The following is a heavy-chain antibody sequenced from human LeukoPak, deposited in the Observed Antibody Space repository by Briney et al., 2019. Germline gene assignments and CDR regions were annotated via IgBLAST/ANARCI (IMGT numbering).Heavy chain of an antibody. V-gene: IGHV1-24*01. Sequence: ASVKVSCKVSGYTLTELSMHWVRQAPGKGLEWMGGFDPEDGETIYAQKFQGRVTMTEDTSTDTAYMELSSLRSEDTAVYYCATLRLDISTGYHYYYYGMDVWGQGTTVTVSS. CDR3: ATLRLDISTGYHYYYYGMDV. D-gene: IGHD3-9*01. CDR1: GYTLTELS. CDR2: FDPEDGET. J-gene: IGHJ6*02.